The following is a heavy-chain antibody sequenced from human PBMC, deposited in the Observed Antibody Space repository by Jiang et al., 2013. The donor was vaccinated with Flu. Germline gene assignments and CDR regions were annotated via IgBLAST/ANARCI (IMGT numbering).Heavy chain of an antibody. Sequence: NWVRQAPGQGLEWMGWINTNTGNPTYAQGFTGRFVFSLDTSVSTAYLQICSLKAEDTAVYYCARDLSRIVVVPAAITPHVYYYYGMDVWGQGTTVTVSS. CDR2: INTNTGNP. D-gene: IGHD2-2*01. CDR3: ARDLSRIVVVPAAITPHVYYYYGMDV. V-gene: IGHV7-4-1*01. J-gene: IGHJ6*02.